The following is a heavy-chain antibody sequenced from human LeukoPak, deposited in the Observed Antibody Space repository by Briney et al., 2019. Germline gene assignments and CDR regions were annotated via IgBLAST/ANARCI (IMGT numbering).Heavy chain of an antibody. CDR1: GFTFSSYS. V-gene: IGHV3-21*01. CDR3: AVGIMITFGGDL. J-gene: IGHJ4*02. D-gene: IGHD3-16*01. Sequence: GGSLRLSCAASGFTFSSYSMNWVRQAPGKGLEWVSSISSSSSYIYYADSVKGRFTISRDNAKNSLYLQMNSLRAEDTAVYYCAVGIMITFGGDLWGQGTLVTVSS. CDR2: ISSSSSYI.